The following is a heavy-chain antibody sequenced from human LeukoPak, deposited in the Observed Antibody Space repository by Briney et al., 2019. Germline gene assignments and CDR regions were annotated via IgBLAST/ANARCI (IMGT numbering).Heavy chain of an antibody. J-gene: IGHJ4*02. CDR3: ARIHYGSGSYCFDY. CDR1: GYTFTGYY. D-gene: IGHD3-10*01. CDR2: INPNSGGT. Sequence: ASVKVSCKASGYTFTGYYMQWVRQAPGQGLEWMGWINPNSGGTNYAQKFQGRVTMTRDTSISTAYMELSRLRSDDTAVYYCARIHYGSGSYCFDYWGQGTLVTVSS. V-gene: IGHV1-2*02.